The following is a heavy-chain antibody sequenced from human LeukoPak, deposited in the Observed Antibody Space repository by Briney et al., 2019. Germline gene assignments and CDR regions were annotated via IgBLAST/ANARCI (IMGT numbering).Heavy chain of an antibody. CDR3: ARVSSSWYVASPYYDY. CDR1: GFTFTSYW. V-gene: IGHV3-7*01. J-gene: IGHJ4*02. D-gene: IGHD6-13*01. Sequence: GGSLRLSCAASGFTFTSYWMSWVRQAPGKGLEWVANIKQDGSEKYYVDSVKGRFTISRDNAKNSVYLQMSSLRAEDTAVYYCARVSSSWYVASPYYDYWGQGTLVTVSS. CDR2: IKQDGSEK.